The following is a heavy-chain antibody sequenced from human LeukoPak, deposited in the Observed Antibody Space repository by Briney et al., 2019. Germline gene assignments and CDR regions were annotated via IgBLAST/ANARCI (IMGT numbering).Heavy chain of an antibody. J-gene: IGHJ4*02. D-gene: IGHD3-16*01. Sequence: GGSLRLSCAASGFRFSNFTMHWVRQAPGRGPEWVAVISFDGSNKNYADSVKGRFTISRDNSKNTLYLQMNSLRVEDTAVYYCERGAMIPEWGQGTLVTVSS. V-gene: IGHV3-30-3*01. CDR3: ERGAMIPE. CDR1: GFRFSNFT. CDR2: ISFDGSNK.